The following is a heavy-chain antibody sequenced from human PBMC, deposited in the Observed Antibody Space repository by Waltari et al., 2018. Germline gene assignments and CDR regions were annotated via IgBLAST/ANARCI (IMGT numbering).Heavy chain of an antibody. D-gene: IGHD1-26*01. V-gene: IGHV4-34*01. Sequence: QVQLQQWGAGLLKPSETLSLTCAVYGGSFSGYYWSWIRQPPGKGLEWIGEINHSGSTNYNPSLKSRVTISVDTSKSQFSRKLSSVTAADTAVYYCARGPRGVGAKNYWGQGTLVIVSS. J-gene: IGHJ4*02. CDR1: GGSFSGYY. CDR3: ARGPRGVGAKNY. CDR2: INHSGST.